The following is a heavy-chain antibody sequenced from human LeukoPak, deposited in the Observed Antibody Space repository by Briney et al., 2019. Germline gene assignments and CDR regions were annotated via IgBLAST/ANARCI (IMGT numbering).Heavy chain of an antibody. Sequence: GRSLRLSCAASGFTFSSYAMHGVRQAPGKGREWVAVISYDGSNKYYADSVKGRFTISRDNSKNTLYLQMNSLRAEDTAVYYCARERTVADLGDAFDIWGQGTMVTVSS. J-gene: IGHJ3*02. CDR1: GFTFSSYA. CDR2: ISYDGSNK. CDR3: ARERTVADLGDAFDI. D-gene: IGHD6-19*01. V-gene: IGHV3-30*04.